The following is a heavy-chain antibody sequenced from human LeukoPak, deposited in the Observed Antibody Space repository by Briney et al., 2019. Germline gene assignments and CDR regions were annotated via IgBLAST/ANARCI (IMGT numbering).Heavy chain of an antibody. CDR2: IYSGGST. V-gene: IGHV3-53*01. Sequence: GGSLRLSRAASGFTVSSNYMSWVRQAPGKGLEWVSVIYSGGSTYYADSVKGRFTISRDNSKNTLYLQMNSLRAEDTAVYYCARSPYYFDYWGQGTLVTVSS. CDR3: ARSPYYFDY. CDR1: GFTVSSNY. J-gene: IGHJ4*02.